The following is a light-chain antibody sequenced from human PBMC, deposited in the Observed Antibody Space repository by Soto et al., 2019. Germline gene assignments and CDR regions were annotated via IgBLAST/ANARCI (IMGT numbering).Light chain of an antibody. CDR1: QSVTRSS. Sequence: EIVLTQSPGTLSLSPGERATLSCRASQSVTRSSLAWYQQKPGQAPRLLIYDASSRATGIPDRFSGSGSGTHFTLDVSRLEPVDFAMYYCHQYGSSPWTFGQGTKVEIK. CDR2: DAS. J-gene: IGKJ1*01. CDR3: HQYGSSPWT. V-gene: IGKV3-20*01.